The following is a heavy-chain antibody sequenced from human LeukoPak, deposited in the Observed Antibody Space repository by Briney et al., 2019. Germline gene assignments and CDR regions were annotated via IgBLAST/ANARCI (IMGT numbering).Heavy chain of an antibody. CDR3: SESLNS. CDR1: GFSFSTSW. CDR2: INHDGSYK. D-gene: IGHD1-26*01. V-gene: IGHV3-7*01. J-gene: IGHJ4*02. Sequence: GGSLRLSCAASGFSFSTSWMDWVRQAPGKGLEWVANINHDGSYKYYVDSVKGRFTISRDNAKNSVFLQMNSLGVEDTAVYFCSESLNSWGQGTLVTVSS.